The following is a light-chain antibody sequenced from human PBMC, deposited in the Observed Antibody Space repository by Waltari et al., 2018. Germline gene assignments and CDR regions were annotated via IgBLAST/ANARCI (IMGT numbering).Light chain of an antibody. Sequence: EIVLTQSPATLSLSPGESATLSCRASQTVRGYLAWYQHKLGQAPRLLMSDASKRATGIPARFSGSGSGTDFTLSITSLEPEDFAVYYCQHRSDWPLYTSGQGTKLELK. CDR2: DAS. CDR1: QTVRGY. J-gene: IGKJ2*01. CDR3: QHRSDWPLYT. V-gene: IGKV3-11*01.